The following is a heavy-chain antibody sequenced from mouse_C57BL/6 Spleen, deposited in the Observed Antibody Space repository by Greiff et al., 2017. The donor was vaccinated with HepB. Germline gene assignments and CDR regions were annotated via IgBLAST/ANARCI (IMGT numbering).Heavy chain of an antibody. CDR3: ASWNDSWFAY. CDR1: GYTFTSYW. J-gene: IGHJ3*01. Sequence: QVQLQQSGAELVMPGASVKLSCKASGYTFTSYWMHWVKQRPGQGLEWIGEIDPSDSYTNYNQKFKGKSTLTVDKSSSTAYMQLSSLTSEDSAVYYCASWNDSWFAYWGQGTLVTVSA. CDR2: IDPSDSYT. D-gene: IGHD2-13*01. V-gene: IGHV1-69*01.